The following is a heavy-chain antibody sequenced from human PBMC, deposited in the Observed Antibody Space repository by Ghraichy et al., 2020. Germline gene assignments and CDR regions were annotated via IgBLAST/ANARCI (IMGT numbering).Heavy chain of an antibody. CDR2: ARDKTRSHST. D-gene: IGHD1-26*01. J-gene: IGHJ3*02. V-gene: IGHV3-72*01. CDR3: VRDSATFAFDI. CDR1: GFSFSDRH. Sequence: GGSLRLSCAASGFSFSDRHMDWVRQAPGKGLEWVARARDKTRSHSTEYAASVKGRFTISRDDSKNSLYLQMNSLQTDDTAVYYCVRDSATFAFDIWGRGTAVTVSS.